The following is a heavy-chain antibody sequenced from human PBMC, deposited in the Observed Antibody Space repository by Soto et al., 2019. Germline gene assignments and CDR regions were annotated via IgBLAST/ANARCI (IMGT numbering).Heavy chain of an antibody. V-gene: IGHV3-7*01. CDR2: IKQSGRKK. J-gene: IGHJ4*02. D-gene: IGHD4-17*01. Sequence: PGGSLRLSCVASGFTFDDYGMHWVRQAPGKGLEWVAAIKQSGRKKVYVDSVKGRFTISRDDAKNSLYLQMNSLRAEDTAVYYCAKLTTITTFDYWGQGTLVTVSS. CDR3: AKLTTITTFDY. CDR1: GFTFDDYG.